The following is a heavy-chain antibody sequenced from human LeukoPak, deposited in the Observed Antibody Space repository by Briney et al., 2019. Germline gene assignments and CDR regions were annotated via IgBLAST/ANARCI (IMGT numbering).Heavy chain of an antibody. V-gene: IGHV5-10-1*01. CDR2: LDPSDSYT. Sequence: GESLKISCKGSGYNFTSRWISWVRQMPGKGLEWMGRLDPSDSYTNYSPSFQGHVTISADRSFSTAFLQWSSLRASDTAMYYCARLRDGSLDYWGQGTLVTVSS. J-gene: IGHJ4*02. CDR3: ARLRDGSLDY. CDR1: GYNFTSRW.